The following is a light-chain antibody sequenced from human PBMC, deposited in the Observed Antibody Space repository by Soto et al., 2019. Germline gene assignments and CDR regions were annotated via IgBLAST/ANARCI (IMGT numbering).Light chain of an antibody. J-gene: IGKJ1*01. CDR1: QSVSNNY. V-gene: IGKV3-20*01. Sequence: EIVLTQSPGTLSLSPGARATLSCRASQSVSNNYLAWYQQKPGQAPRPLIYGASNRATGIPDRFIGSGSGTDFTLPLSRLEPEDFAVYDCQQYGSSGTFGQGTKVDIK. CDR2: GAS. CDR3: QQYGSSGT.